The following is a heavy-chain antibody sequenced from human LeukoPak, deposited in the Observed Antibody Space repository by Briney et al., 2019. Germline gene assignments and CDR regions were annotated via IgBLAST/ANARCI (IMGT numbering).Heavy chain of an antibody. Sequence: GGSLRLSCAASGFTFSSYSMNWVRQAPGKGLEWVSSISSSSSYIYYADSVKGRLTISRDNAKNSLYLQMNSLRAEDTAVYYCARVGSLVHYFDYWGQGTLVTVSS. J-gene: IGHJ4*02. V-gene: IGHV3-21*01. CDR3: ARVGSLVHYFDY. CDR2: ISSSSSYI. D-gene: IGHD2-8*02. CDR1: GFTFSSYS.